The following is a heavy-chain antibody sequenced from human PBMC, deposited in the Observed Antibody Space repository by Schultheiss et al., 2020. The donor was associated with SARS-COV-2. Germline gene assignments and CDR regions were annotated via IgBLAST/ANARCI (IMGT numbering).Heavy chain of an antibody. D-gene: IGHD4-17*01. CDR3: ARVAVTTFWYFDL. CDR1: GGSIRSGDYY. V-gene: IGHV4-30-4*01. J-gene: IGHJ2*01. Sequence: SETLSLTCTVSGGSIRSGDYYWSWIRQPPGKGLEWIGYIYYSGSTYYNPSLKSRVTISVDTSKNQFSLKLSSVTAADTAVYYCARVAVTTFWYFDLWGRGTLVTVSS. CDR2: IYYSGST.